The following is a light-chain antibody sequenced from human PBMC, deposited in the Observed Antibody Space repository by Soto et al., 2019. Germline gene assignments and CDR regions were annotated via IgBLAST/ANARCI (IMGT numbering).Light chain of an antibody. J-gene: IGKJ4*01. CDR3: QQRSHSLT. V-gene: IGKV1-5*01. CDR1: QSISNW. CDR2: AAS. Sequence: DNRMSQSPASLCASVGDRVTISCRASQSISNWLAWYQQKPGKAPKLLIYAASNLQSGVPSRFSGYGSGTDFTLTISSLEPEDFAVYYCQQRSHSLTFGGGTKV.